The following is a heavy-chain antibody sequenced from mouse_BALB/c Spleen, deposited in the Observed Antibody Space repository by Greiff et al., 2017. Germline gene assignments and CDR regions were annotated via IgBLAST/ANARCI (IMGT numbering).Heavy chain of an antibody. Sequence: EVQVVESGGGLVQPGGSMKLSCVASGFTFSNYWMNWVRQSPEKGLEWVAEIRLKSNNYATHYAESVKGRFTISRDDSKSSVYLQMNNLRAEDTGIYYCTRCSMITTEEYFDYWGQGTTLTVSS. V-gene: IGHV6-6*02. CDR2: IRLKSNNYAT. CDR3: TRCSMITTEEYFDY. CDR1: GFTFSNYW. D-gene: IGHD2-4*01. J-gene: IGHJ2*01.